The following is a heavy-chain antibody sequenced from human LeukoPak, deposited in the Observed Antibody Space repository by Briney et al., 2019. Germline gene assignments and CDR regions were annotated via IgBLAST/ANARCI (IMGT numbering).Heavy chain of an antibody. CDR1: GFTFSSYD. Sequence: GGSLRLSCSASGFTFSSYDMHWVRQAPGKGLEWVTVISYDGSNKYYGDSVKGRFTISRDNSKNTLYLKMNSLRAEDTAVYYCAKEGSNGDFDYWGQGTLVTVSS. J-gene: IGHJ4*02. D-gene: IGHD1-26*01. CDR2: ISYDGSNK. V-gene: IGHV3-30*18. CDR3: AKEGSNGDFDY.